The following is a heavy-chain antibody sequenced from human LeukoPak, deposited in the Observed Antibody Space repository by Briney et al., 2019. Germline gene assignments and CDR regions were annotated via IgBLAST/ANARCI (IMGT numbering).Heavy chain of an antibody. J-gene: IGHJ6*03. CDR1: GFSFSSHG. CDR3: ARDRGSSSGYYYYYMDV. CDR2: IKQDGSEK. D-gene: IGHD6-6*01. Sequence: AGGSLRLSCAGSGFSFSSHGMSWVRQAPGKGLEWVANIKQDGSEKYYVDSVKGRFTISRDNAKNSLYLQMNSLRAEDTAVYYCARDRGSSSGYYYYYMDVWGKGTTVTVSS. V-gene: IGHV3-7*01.